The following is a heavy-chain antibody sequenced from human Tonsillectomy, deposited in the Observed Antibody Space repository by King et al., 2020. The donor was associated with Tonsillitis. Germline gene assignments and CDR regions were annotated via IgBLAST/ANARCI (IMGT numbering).Heavy chain of an antibody. CDR3: ARYVSGSFDY. D-gene: IGHD1-26*01. Sequence: LQLQESGPGVVKPSETLSLTCTVSGGSISSSDHYWAWLRQPPGKGLEWIGYMYNNETLFYNPSLKSRITISGGTSENRFSLRLSSVTAADTAVYFCARYVSGSFDYWGQGALVTVSS. V-gene: IGHV4-39*01. CDR2: MYNNETL. J-gene: IGHJ4*02. CDR1: GGSISSSDHY.